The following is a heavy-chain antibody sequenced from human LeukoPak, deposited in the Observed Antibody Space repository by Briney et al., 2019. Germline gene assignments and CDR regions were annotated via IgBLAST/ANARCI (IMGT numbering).Heavy chain of an antibody. J-gene: IGHJ3*02. V-gene: IGHV3-48*02. D-gene: IGHD6-13*01. Sequence: PGGSLRLSCAASGFTFSTYTMNRVRQPPGKGLEWVSYIVSSSSVIYYADYVRGRFTISRDNAKNSLYLQMNSLRDEDTAVYYCARDGAGSGTNAFDIWGQGTMVTVSS. CDR3: ARDGAGSGTNAFDI. CDR2: IVSSSSVI. CDR1: GFTFSTYT.